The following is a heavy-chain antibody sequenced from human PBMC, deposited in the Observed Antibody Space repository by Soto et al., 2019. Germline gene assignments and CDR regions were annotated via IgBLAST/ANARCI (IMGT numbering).Heavy chain of an antibody. V-gene: IGHV4-34*01. Sequence: SETMSLTSAVYGGYFSGYYWSWIRKQTGKGLEWIGEINHSGSTNYNPSLKSRVTISVDTSKNQFSLKLSSVTAADTAVYYCARGARGRRDCSGGSCRALLPDYWGQGTLVTVSS. CDR3: ARGARGRRDCSGGSCRALLPDY. J-gene: IGHJ4*02. CDR2: INHSGST. D-gene: IGHD2-15*01. CDR1: GGYFSGYY.